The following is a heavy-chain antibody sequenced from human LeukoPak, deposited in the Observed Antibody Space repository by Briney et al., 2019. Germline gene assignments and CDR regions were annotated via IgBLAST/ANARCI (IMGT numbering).Heavy chain of an antibody. CDR2: ISHSGST. J-gene: IGHJ5*02. D-gene: IGHD3-10*01. Sequence: KASETLSLTCNVSGDSIKTYFWSWIRQPPGKGLEWLGYISHSGSTNYNPSLKSRVTMSVDTSKNQFSLKLSSVTAADTAVYYCARDRITMVRANWFDPWGQGTLVTVSS. CDR1: GDSIKTYF. CDR3: ARDRITMVRANWFDP. V-gene: IGHV4-59*12.